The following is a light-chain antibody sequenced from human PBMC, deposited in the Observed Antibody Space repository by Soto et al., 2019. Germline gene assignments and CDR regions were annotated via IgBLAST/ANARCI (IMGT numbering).Light chain of an antibody. V-gene: IGLV2-8*01. CDR3: SAHGGTNPYV. CDR2: DVN. CDR1: ASDIGGYSF. Sequence: ALTQPPSASGSPGQSVAISCTGTASDIGGYSFVSWYQQHPGKAPKLLIYDVNKRPSGVPDRFSGSKSGNTASLTVSGLQAEDEAEYYCSAHGGTNPYVFGTGTKLTVL. J-gene: IGLJ1*01.